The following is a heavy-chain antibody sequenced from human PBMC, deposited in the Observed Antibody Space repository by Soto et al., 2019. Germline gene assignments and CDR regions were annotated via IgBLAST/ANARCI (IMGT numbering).Heavy chain of an antibody. CDR3: ARGGRYCTNGVCYQRHYYYNGMDV. CDR1: GFTFSSYD. V-gene: IGHV3-13*01. D-gene: IGHD2-8*01. Sequence: GSLRLSCAASGFTFSSYDMHWVRQATGKGLEWVSAIGTAGDTYYPGSVKGRFTISRENAKNSLYLQMNSLRAEDTAVYYCARGGRYCTNGVCYQRHYYYNGMDVWGQGTTVTVSS. CDR2: IGTAGDT. J-gene: IGHJ6*02.